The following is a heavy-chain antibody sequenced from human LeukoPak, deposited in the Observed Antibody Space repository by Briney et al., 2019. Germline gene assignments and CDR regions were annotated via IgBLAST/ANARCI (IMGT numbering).Heavy chain of an antibody. Sequence: GGSLRLSCAASGFTFSGYSMNWVRQAPGKGLEWVSYISSSSSTIYYADSVKGRFTISGDNAKNSLHLQMNSLRVEDTAVYYCARARGGYDLDYWGQGTLVTVSS. J-gene: IGHJ4*02. D-gene: IGHD5-12*01. CDR1: GFTFSGYS. V-gene: IGHV3-48*01. CDR3: ARARGGYDLDY. CDR2: ISSSSSTI.